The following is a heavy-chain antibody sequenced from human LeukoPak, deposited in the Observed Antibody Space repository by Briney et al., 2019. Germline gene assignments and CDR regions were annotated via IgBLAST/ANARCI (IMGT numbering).Heavy chain of an antibody. D-gene: IGHD1-26*01. V-gene: IGHV1-69*04. Sequence: SVKVSCKASGGTFSSYAISWVRQAPGQGLEWMGRIIPILGIANYAQKFQGRVTITADKSTSTAYMELSSLRSEDTAVYYCAREKRDSSGSHRGAAFDYWGQGTLVTVSS. CDR2: IIPILGIA. J-gene: IGHJ4*02. CDR3: AREKRDSSGSHRGAAFDY. CDR1: GGTFSSYA.